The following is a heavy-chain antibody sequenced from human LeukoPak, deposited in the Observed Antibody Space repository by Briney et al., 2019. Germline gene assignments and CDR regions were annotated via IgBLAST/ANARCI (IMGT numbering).Heavy chain of an antibody. CDR3: AKSHSVAVADTYSTYYFDS. CDR2: VSGSGSST. CDR1: GFTFTSYS. Sequence: GGSLRLSCRASGFTFTSYSMRWVRQAPGKGLEWVSAVSGSGSSTYYADSVKGRFTISRDSSRNTLSLEMKSLRAEDTAVYYCAKSHSVAVADTYSTYYFDSWGQGTLVTVSS. D-gene: IGHD6-19*01. V-gene: IGHV3-23*01. J-gene: IGHJ4*02.